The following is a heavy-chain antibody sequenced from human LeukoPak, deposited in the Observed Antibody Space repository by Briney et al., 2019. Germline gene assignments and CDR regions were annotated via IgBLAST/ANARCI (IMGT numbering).Heavy chain of an antibody. V-gene: IGHV4-59*01. D-gene: IGHD6-13*01. J-gene: IGHJ4*02. Sequence: SETLSLTCTVSGGSISSYYWSWIRQPPGKGLEWIGYIYYSGSTNYNPSLKSRVTISVDTSKNQFSLKLSSVTAADTAVYYCARSRKQLPIDYWGQGTLVTVSS. CDR1: GGSISSYY. CDR3: ARSRKQLPIDY. CDR2: IYYSGST.